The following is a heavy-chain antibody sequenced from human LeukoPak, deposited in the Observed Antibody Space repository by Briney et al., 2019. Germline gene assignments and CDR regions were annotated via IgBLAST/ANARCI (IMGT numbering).Heavy chain of an antibody. CDR1: GFTFSSYA. CDR3: AKVGLGDYGDYGWFDP. D-gene: IGHD4-17*01. V-gene: IGHV3-23*01. J-gene: IGHJ5*02. Sequence: GGSLRLSCAASGFTFSSYAMSGVRQAPGKGLEWVSAISGSGGSTYYADSVKGRFTISRDNSKNTLYLQMNSMRAEDTAVYYCAKVGLGDYGDYGWFDPWGQGTLVTVSS. CDR2: ISGSGGST.